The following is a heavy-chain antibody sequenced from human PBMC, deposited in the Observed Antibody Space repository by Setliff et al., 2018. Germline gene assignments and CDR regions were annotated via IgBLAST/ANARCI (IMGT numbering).Heavy chain of an antibody. J-gene: IGHJ4*02. CDR1: GGSLSGAS. CDR2: VFYSGAT. CDR3: ARGGTYRYFDY. Sequence: SETLSLTCTVSGGSLSGASIVTWIRQPPGKGLEFIGYVFYSGATKYDPSLKSRVTISVDTSKNQFSLKLSSVTAADTAIYYCARGGTYRYFDYWGQGTLVTVSS. V-gene: IGHV4-61*08.